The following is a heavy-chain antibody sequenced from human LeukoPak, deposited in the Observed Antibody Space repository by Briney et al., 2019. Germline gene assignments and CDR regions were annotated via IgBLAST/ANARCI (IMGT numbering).Heavy chain of an antibody. V-gene: IGHV1-2*02. CDR2: INPNSGGT. D-gene: IGHD3-16*02. CDR1: GYTFTGYY. Sequence: GASVKVSCKASGYTFTGYYMHWVRQAPGQGLEWMGWINPNSGGTNYAQKFQGRVTMSRDTSISTAYMELSRLRSDDTAVYYCAGVDYDYVWGSYRYFDYWGQGTLVTVSS. J-gene: IGHJ4*02. CDR3: AGVDYDYVWGSYRYFDY.